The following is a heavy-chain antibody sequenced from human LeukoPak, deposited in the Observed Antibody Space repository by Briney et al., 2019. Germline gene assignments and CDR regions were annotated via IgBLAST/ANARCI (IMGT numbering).Heavy chain of an antibody. D-gene: IGHD2-21*01. J-gene: IGHJ4*02. CDR1: GFTFSSYW. Sequence: PGGSLRLSSAASGFTFSSYWMSWVRQAPGKGLEWVAYIKEDGSEKYYVDSVKGRFTISRDNAKNSLYLQMNSLRPEDTAVYFCARWVMCFDYWGQGTLVTVSS. CDR3: ARWVMCFDY. CDR2: IKEDGSEK. V-gene: IGHV3-7*01.